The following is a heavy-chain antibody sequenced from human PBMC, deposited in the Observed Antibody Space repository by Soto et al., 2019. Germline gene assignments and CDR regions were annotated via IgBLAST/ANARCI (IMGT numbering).Heavy chain of an antibody. CDR1: GYTFTDYG. J-gene: IGHJ5*02. CDR3: ARASVPAHRFVINTWFDP. CDR2: ISAYNGDT. V-gene: IGHV1-18*04. Sequence: QVQLVQSGVEVKKPGASVKVSCEASGYTFTDYGINWVRQAPGQGLEWMGWISAYNGDTKYAQIFQDRVTMTTDTATRTAYLELRSLRSDATAVYFCARASVPAHRFVINTWFDPWGQGTLVTVSS. D-gene: IGHD2-21*01.